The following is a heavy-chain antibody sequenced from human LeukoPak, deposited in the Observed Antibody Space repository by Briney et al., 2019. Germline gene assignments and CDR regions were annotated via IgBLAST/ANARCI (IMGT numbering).Heavy chain of an antibody. CDR1: GFTFSSYA. J-gene: IGHJ6*02. CDR3: ARGPRQATVTIYYYYYHGMDV. V-gene: IGHV3-30-3*01. Sequence: GGSLRLSCAASGFTFSSYAMHWVRQAPGKGLEWVAVISYDGSNKYYADSVKGRFTISRDNSKNTLYLQMNSLRAEDTAVYYCARGPRQATVTIYYYYYHGMDVWGQGTTVTVSS. CDR2: ISYDGSNK. D-gene: IGHD4-17*01.